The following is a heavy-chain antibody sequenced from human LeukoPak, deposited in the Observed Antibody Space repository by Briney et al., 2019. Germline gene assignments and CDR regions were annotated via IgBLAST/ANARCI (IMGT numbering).Heavy chain of an antibody. J-gene: IGHJ6*02. CDR2: IYSGGST. CDR1: GFTFSNSW. CDR3: ARENIVATGGSSYGDYASGDERLYYYGMDV. Sequence: GGSLRLSCAASGFTFSNSWMSWVRQAPGKGLEWVSVIYSGGSTYYADSVKGRFTISRDNSKNTLYLQMNSLRAEDTAVYYCARENIVATGGSSYGDYASGDERLYYYGMDVWGQGTTVTVSS. D-gene: IGHD4-17*01. V-gene: IGHV3-53*01.